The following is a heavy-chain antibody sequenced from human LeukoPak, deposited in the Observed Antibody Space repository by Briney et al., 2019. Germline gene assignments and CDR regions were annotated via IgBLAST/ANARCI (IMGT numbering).Heavy chain of an antibody. V-gene: IGHV4-34*01. CDR1: GGSFSGYY. Sequence: SETLSLTCAVYGGSFSGYYWSWIRQPPGKGLEWIGEINHSGSTNYNPSLKSRVNISVATSKNQFSLKLSSVTAADTAVHYFAVHRRYSRVFDYWGQGTLVTVSS. CDR2: INHSGST. D-gene: IGHD2-21*01. J-gene: IGHJ4*02. CDR3: AVHRRYSRVFDY.